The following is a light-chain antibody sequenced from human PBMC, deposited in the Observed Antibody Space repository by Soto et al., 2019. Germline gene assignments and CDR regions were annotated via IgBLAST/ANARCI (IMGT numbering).Light chain of an antibody. CDR3: QDYGSSAPWT. V-gene: IGKV3-20*01. CDR1: QTIRGNE. Sequence: EVVLTQSPGTLSLPQGERATLSCRASQTIRGNELAWYQQIPGQAPRLLIYRGSSRATGSPDRFPGRGSGTYFTLTISKVEPEDFAVYYCQDYGSSAPWTFGQGTKVYIK. CDR2: RGS. J-gene: IGKJ1*01.